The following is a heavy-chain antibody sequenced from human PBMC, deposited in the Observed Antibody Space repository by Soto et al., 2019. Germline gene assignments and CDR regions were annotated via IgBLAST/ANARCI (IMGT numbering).Heavy chain of an antibody. Sequence: GGSLRLSCAASGFTFSSYGMHWVRQAPGKGLEWVAVIWYDGSNKYYADSVKGRFTISRDNSKNTLYLQMNSLRAEDTAVYYCARDRDWPDGSPLFAADYYYGMDVWGQGTTVTVSS. CDR2: IWYDGSNK. CDR1: GFTFSSYG. V-gene: IGHV3-33*01. CDR3: ARDRDWPDGSPLFAADYYYGMDV. D-gene: IGHD1-26*01. J-gene: IGHJ6*02.